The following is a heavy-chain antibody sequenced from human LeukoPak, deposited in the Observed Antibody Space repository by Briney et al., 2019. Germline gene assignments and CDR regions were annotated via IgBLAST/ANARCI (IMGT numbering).Heavy chain of an antibody. Sequence: GGSLRLSCAASGFTFSNYAMSWVRQAPGMGLEWVSAIGESGGDTYYADSVKGRFTISRDSSKNTLFLQMNDLTVEDTARYYCARRPGNWGQGILVTVSS. CDR1: GFTFSNYA. V-gene: IGHV3-23*01. CDR3: ARRPGN. J-gene: IGHJ4*02. CDR2: IGESGGDT. D-gene: IGHD1-14*01.